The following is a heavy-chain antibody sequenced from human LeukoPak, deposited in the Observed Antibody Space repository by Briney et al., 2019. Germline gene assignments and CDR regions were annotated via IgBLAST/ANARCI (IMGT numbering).Heavy chain of an antibody. J-gene: IGHJ6*02. D-gene: IGHD3-16*01. CDR2: INHNGNVN. V-gene: IGHV3-7*03. CDR1: GFTFSSYS. Sequence: AGGSLRLSYAASGFTFSSYSMNWARQAPGKGLEWVASINHNGNVNYYVDSVKGRFTIPRDNAKNSLYLQMSNLRAEDTAVYFCARGGGLDVWGQGATVTVSS. CDR3: ARGGGLDV.